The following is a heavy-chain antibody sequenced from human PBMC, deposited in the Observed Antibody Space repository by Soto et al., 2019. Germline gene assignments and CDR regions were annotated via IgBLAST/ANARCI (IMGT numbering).Heavy chain of an antibody. CDR3: ARGTAIVLAALDY. D-gene: IGHD5-18*01. V-gene: IGHV3-21*01. Sequence: EVQRVESGGGLVKPGGSLRLSCAASGFTFSSYSMNWVRQAPGKGLEWVSSISSSSSYIYYADSVKGRFTISRDNGKNALYLQMNSLRGEETAVYYCARGTAIVLAALDYWGQGTLVTVSS. CDR1: GFTFSSYS. CDR2: ISSSSSYI. J-gene: IGHJ4*02.